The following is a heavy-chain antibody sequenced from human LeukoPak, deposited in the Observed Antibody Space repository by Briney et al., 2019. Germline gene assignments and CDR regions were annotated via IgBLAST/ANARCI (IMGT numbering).Heavy chain of an antibody. CDR3: ARLTRLSTSPDRYYLDY. CDR1: DDSISSYY. V-gene: IGHV4-4*09. Sequence: SETLSLTCTVSDDSISSYYWSWIRQPPGKGLEWIGYIYTSGGTNYIPSLKGRVAISIDTSKNQFSLKLSSVTAADSAVYYCARLTRLSTSPDRYYLDYWGQGTLVTVSS. J-gene: IGHJ4*02. D-gene: IGHD6-6*01. CDR2: IYTSGGT.